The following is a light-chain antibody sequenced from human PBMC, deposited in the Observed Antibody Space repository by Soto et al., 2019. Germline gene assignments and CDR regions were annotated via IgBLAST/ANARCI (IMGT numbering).Light chain of an antibody. J-gene: IGKJ3*01. Sequence: ESVLTQSPGTLSMSPGERATLSCRASQSVSSSYSAWYQQKPGQAPRLLIYGASSSATGIPDRFSGSGSGTAFTLTISRLEPVDFAVYYCQQYGSSPFTFGRGTNVDI. V-gene: IGKV3-20*01. CDR3: QQYGSSPFT. CDR2: GAS. CDR1: QSVSSSY.